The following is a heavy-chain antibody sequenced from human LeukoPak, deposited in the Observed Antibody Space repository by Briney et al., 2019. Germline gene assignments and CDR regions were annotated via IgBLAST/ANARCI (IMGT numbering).Heavy chain of an antibody. D-gene: IGHD3-10*01. CDR3: ARSPYYYGSGSYPDY. CDR2: IHYSGST. Sequence: SETLSLTCTVSGGSISSYYWSWIRQPPGKGLEWIGYIHYSGSTNYNPSLKSRVTISVDTSKNQFSLKLSSVTAADTAVYYCARSPYYYGSGSYPDYWGQGTLVTVSS. J-gene: IGHJ4*02. V-gene: IGHV4-59*01. CDR1: GGSISSYY.